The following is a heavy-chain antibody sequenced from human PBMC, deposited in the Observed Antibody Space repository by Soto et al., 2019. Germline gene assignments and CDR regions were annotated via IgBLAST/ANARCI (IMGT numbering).Heavy chain of an antibody. V-gene: IGHV5-51*01. D-gene: IGHD5-12*01. CDR2: IYPGDSDT. Sequence: GESLKISCXGSGYSFTSYWIGWVRQMPGKGLEWMGIIYPGDSDTRYSPSFQGQVTISADKSISTAYLQWSSLKASDTAMYYCARYCPTASGSNYYYYGMDVWGQGTTVTVSS. J-gene: IGHJ6*02. CDR3: ARYCPTASGSNYYYYGMDV. CDR1: GYSFTSYW.